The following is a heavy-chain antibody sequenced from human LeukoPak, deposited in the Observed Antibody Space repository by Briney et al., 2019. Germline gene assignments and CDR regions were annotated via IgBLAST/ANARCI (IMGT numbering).Heavy chain of an antibody. V-gene: IGHV1-69*02. J-gene: IGHJ3*02. D-gene: IGHD1-14*01. CDR3: ATPQEGDAFDI. Sequence: GASVKVSCKASGGTFSSYTISWVRQAPGQGLEWMGRIIPILGIANYAQKFQGRVTITADKSTSTAYMELSSLRSEDTAVYYCATPQEGDAFDIWGQGTMVTVSS. CDR2: IIPILGIA. CDR1: GGTFSSYT.